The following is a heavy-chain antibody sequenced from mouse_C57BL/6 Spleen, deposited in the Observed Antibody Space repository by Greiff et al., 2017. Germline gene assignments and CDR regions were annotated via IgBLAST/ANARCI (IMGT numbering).Heavy chain of an antibody. CDR2: IDPANGNT. J-gene: IGHJ3*01. CDR3: APAYYSNYVGFAY. D-gene: IGHD2-5*01. CDR1: GFNIKNTY. V-gene: IGHV14-3*01. Sequence: VQLQQSVAELVRPGASVKLSCTASGFNIKNTYMHWVKQRPEQGLEWIGRIDPANGNTKYAPKFQGKATITADTSSNTAYLQLSSLTSEDTAIYYCAPAYYSNYVGFAYWGQGTLVTVSA.